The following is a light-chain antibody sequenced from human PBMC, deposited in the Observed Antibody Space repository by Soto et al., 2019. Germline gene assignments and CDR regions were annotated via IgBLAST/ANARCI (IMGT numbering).Light chain of an antibody. Sequence: QSVLTQPPSASGSPGQSVTISCTGTRNDIGAYEFVSWYQHYPGKAPKLIIYEVVQRPSGVPDRFSGSKSGNTASLTVSGLQAADEADYYCKSYAGSNTYVFGTGTKVTVL. CDR3: KSYAGSNTYV. V-gene: IGLV2-8*01. CDR1: RNDIGAYEF. J-gene: IGLJ1*01. CDR2: EVV.